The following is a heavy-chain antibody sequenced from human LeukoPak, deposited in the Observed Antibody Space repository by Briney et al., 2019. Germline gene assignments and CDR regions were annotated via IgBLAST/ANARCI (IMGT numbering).Heavy chain of an antibody. J-gene: IGHJ3*02. CDR2: ITGSGGST. Sequence: GSLRLSCAASGFTFSSCAMNWVRQATGKGLEWVSAITGSGGSTYYVDSVKGRFTISRDNSKNTLYLQMNSLRAEDTAVYYCAKAQVGAILHAFDIWGQGTMVTVSS. V-gene: IGHV3-23*01. D-gene: IGHD1-26*01. CDR3: AKAQVGAILHAFDI. CDR1: GFTFSSCA.